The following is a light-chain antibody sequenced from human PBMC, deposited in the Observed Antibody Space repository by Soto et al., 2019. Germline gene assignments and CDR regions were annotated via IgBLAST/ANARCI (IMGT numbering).Light chain of an antibody. J-gene: IGKJ2*01. Sequence: DIQMTQSPSSLSASVGDRVTITCQASQDISNYLNWYQQKPGKAPKLLIYDASNLETGVPSRFSGSGSGTDFSLTISRLEPEDFAVYYCQQYAGSLYTFAQGTKLDIK. CDR2: DAS. CDR1: QDISNY. CDR3: QQYAGSLYT. V-gene: IGKV1-33*01.